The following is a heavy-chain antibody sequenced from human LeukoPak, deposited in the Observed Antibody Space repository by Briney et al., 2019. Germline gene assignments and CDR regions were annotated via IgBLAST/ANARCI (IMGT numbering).Heavy chain of an antibody. D-gene: IGHD3-10*01. CDR1: GGSFSGYY. V-gene: IGHV4-34*01. Sequence: KPSETLSLTCAVYGGSFSGYYWSWIRQPPGKGLEWIGEINHSGSTNYNPSLKSRVTISVDTSKNQFSLKLSSVTTADTAVYYCARRRNYYGSGSYYDYWGQGTLVTVSS. CDR2: INHSGST. J-gene: IGHJ4*02. CDR3: ARRRNYYGSGSYYDY.